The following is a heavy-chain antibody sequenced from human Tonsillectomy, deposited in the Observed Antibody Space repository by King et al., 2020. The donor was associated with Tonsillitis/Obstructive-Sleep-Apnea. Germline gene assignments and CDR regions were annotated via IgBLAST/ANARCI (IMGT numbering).Heavy chain of an antibody. CDR2: IIPIFGTA. CDR1: GGTFSGYA. Sequence: QLVQSGAEVKKPGSSVKVSCKASGGTFSGYAISWVRQAPGQGLEWMGGIIPIFGTANYAQKFQGRVTITADESTGTAYMERSSLRSEVTAVYYCATSEALKYCSGGSCYPNWFDPWGQGTLVTVSS. D-gene: IGHD2-15*01. J-gene: IGHJ5*02. CDR3: ATSEALKYCSGGSCYPNWFDP. V-gene: IGHV1-69*01.